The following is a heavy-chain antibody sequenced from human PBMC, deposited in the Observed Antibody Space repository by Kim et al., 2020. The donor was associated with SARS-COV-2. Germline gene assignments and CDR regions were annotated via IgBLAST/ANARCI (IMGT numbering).Heavy chain of an antibody. CDR2: ISYDGSNK. V-gene: IGHV3-30*18. CDR1: GFTFSSYG. CDR3: AKDFGDIVVVAVFDI. D-gene: IGHD2-15*01. J-gene: IGHJ3*02. Sequence: GGSLRLSCAASGFTFSSYGMHWVRQAPGKGLEWVAVISYDGSNKYYADSVKGRFTISRDNSKNTLYLQMNSLRAEDTAVYYCAKDFGDIVVVAVFDIWGQGTMVTVSS.